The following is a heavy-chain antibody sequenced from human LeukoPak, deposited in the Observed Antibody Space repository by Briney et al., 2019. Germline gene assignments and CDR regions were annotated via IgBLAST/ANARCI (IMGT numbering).Heavy chain of an antibody. Sequence: ASVKVSCKASGYIFTGYYMHWVRQAPGRGLEWMGWISPHSGGTNYAQKFQGRVTMTLDTSISTVYMELSRLRSDDTAVYYCAAHYDYGDPRGFDYWGQGTLVTVSS. CDR3: AAHYDYGDPRGFDY. D-gene: IGHD4-17*01. J-gene: IGHJ4*02. V-gene: IGHV1-2*02. CDR2: ISPHSGGT. CDR1: GYIFTGYY.